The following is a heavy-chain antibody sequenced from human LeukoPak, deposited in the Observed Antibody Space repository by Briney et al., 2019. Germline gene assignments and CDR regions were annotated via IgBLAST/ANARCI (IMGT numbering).Heavy chain of an antibody. J-gene: IGHJ4*02. Sequence: GGSLRLSCAASGFTFSSYSMNWVRQAPGKGLEWVSSISSSSSYIYYADSVKGRLTISRDNAKNSLYLQMNSLRAEDTAVYYCARGKEEQQLVFYFFDYWGQGTLVTVSS. CDR1: GFTFSSYS. CDR2: ISSSSSYI. V-gene: IGHV3-21*01. D-gene: IGHD6-13*01. CDR3: ARGKEEQQLVFYFFDY.